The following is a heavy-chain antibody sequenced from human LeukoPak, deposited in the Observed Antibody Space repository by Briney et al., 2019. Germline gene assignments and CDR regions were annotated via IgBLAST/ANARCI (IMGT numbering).Heavy chain of an antibody. Sequence: VKVSCKASGYTFTSYGITWVRQAPGQGLEWMGWISAYNGNTNYAQKLQGRVTMTTDSSTSTAYMELRSLRSDDTAVYYCAREGGYCSGGSCYYFDYWGQGTLVTVSS. V-gene: IGHV1-18*01. J-gene: IGHJ4*02. CDR3: AREGGYCSGGSCYYFDY. D-gene: IGHD2-15*01. CDR1: GYTFTSYG. CDR2: ISAYNGNT.